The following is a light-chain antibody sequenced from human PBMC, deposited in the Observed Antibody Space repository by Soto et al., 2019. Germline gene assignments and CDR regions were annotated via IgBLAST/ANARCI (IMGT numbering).Light chain of an antibody. V-gene: IGLV2-14*01. CDR1: SSDIGDNKF. CDR2: EVS. Sequence: QSALTQPASVSGSPGQSITISCTGTSSDIGDNKFASWYQQYPGRAPKVIIYEVSNRPSEVSVRFSGSKSGNTASLTVSGLRAEDEADYYCIAYTNTGARVFGTGTKVTGL. J-gene: IGLJ1*01. CDR3: IAYTNTGARV.